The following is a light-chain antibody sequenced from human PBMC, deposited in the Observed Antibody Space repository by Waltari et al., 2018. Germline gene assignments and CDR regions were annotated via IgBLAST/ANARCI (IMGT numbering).Light chain of an antibody. V-gene: IGLV2-14*01. J-gene: IGLJ3*02. CDR3: SSYTSSSTLV. CDR1: SSDAGGYNS. CDR2: EVS. Sequence: QSALTQPASAPGSPGQSITTSCTGTSSDAGGYNSVSWYQQHPGKAPKLMIYEVSNRPSGVSNRFSGSKSGNTASLTISGLQAEDESDYYCSSYTSSSTLVFGGGTKLTVL.